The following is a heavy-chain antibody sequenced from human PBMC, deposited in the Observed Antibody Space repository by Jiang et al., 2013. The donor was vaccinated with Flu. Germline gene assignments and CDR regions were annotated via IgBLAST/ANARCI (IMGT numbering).Heavy chain of an antibody. CDR3: ARCRSEVSGRCSSTSCYNWFDP. CDR1: GGSISASNW. V-gene: IGHV4-4*02. D-gene: IGHD2-2*01. Sequence: GSGLVKPSGTLSLTCAVSGGSISASNWWSWVRQPPGKGLEWIGEVFHSGSTYYSPSLKSRVTISVDKSKNQFSLKLSSVTAADTAVYYCARCRSEVSGRCSSTSCYNWFDPWGQGTLVTVSS. J-gene: IGHJ5*02. CDR2: VFHSGST.